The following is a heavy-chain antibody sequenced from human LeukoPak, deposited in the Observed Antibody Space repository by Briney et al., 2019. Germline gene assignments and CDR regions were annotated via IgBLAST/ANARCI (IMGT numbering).Heavy chain of an antibody. CDR3: ARDGRYYYAFDI. CDR2: IYYSGST. CDR1: GDSISSSSYY. Sequence: SETLSLTCTVSGDSISSSSYYWGWIRQPPGKGLEWIGTIYYSGSTYYNPSLKSRVTISVDTSKNQFSLKLSSVTAADTAVYYCARDGRYYYAFDIWGQGTMVTVSS. D-gene: IGHD1-26*01. V-gene: IGHV4-39*07. J-gene: IGHJ3*02.